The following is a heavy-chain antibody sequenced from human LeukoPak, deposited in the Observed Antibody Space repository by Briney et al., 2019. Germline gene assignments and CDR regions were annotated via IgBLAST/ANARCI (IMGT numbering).Heavy chain of an antibody. CDR1: GGSISSSSYY. CDR3: ARDTDPQQLVGSFDY. CDR2: IYYSGST. D-gene: IGHD6-13*01. V-gene: IGHV4-39*07. J-gene: IGHJ4*02. Sequence: KTSETLSLTCTVSGGSISSSSYYWGWIRQPPGKGLEWIGSIYYSGSTYYNPSLKSRVTISVDTSKNQFSPKLSSVTAADTAVYYCARDTDPQQLVGSFDYWGQGTLVTVSS.